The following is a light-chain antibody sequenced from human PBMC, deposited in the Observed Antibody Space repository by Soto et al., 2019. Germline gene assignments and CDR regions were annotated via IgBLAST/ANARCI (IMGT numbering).Light chain of an antibody. CDR2: DAY. Sequence: AIQLTQSPSSLSASVGDRVTISCRASQGISSALAWYQRKPWKPPRLLIYDAYSLHSGVPSRFSGSGSGTDFTLTISSLQPEDFGSYYCQHVSDYPRAFGQGTMLDIK. CDR1: QGISSA. CDR3: QHVSDYPRA. V-gene: IGKV1D-13*01. J-gene: IGKJ2*01.